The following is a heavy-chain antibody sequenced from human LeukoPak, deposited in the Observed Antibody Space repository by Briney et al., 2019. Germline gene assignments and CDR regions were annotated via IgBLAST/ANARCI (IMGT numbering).Heavy chain of an antibody. Sequence: GTLRLSCAASGFTFSSYGMSWVRQAPGKGLEWVSAISGSGGSTYYADSVKGRFTISRDNSKNTLYLQMNSLRAEDTAVYYCAKDGVVVTAIHYYYFDYWGQGTLVTVSS. V-gene: IGHV3-23*01. CDR2: ISGSGGST. D-gene: IGHD2-21*02. CDR1: GFTFSSYG. CDR3: AKDGVVVTAIHYYYFDY. J-gene: IGHJ4*02.